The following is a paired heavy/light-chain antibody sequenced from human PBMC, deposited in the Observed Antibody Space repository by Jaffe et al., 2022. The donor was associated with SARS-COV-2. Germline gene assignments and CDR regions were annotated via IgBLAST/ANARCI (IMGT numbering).Light chain of an antibody. CDR2: GAS. J-gene: IGKJ4*01. Sequence: EILLTQSPGTLSLSPGDRATLSCRASQSVDGNRLAWYQQKLGQAPRLLIYGASSRATGIPDRFSGSGSGTDFVFTISRLEPEDFAVYYCQQYGGLPLTFGGGTTVEIK. CDR1: QSVDGNR. CDR3: QQYGGLPLT. V-gene: IGKV3-20*01.
Heavy chain of an antibody. Sequence: EVQLVESGGGLVQPGGSLRVSCAASGFTFTKYAMNWVRQAPGKGLEWVSIISGDGRSTHHTDSVKGRFTISRDNSKNMLSLQMNSLRAEDTAIYYCAKAVGANCDGDCYSRVMDVWGKGTTVTVSS. D-gene: IGHD2-21*02. CDR2: ISGDGRST. J-gene: IGHJ6*04. CDR1: GFTFTKYA. CDR3: AKAVGANCDGDCYSRVMDV. V-gene: IGHV3-23*04.